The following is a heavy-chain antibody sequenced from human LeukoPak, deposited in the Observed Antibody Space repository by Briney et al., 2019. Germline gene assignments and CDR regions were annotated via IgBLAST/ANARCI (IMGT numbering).Heavy chain of an antibody. J-gene: IGHJ4*02. D-gene: IGHD6-25*01. CDR3: ARETSGPGY. Sequence: GGSLRLSRVGSLFSFVNSLMTEVGPAPARGGEWVDNIKEDASETYYVDSVRGRFTISRDNAERVVYLQMNSLRVEDTAVYYCARETSGPGYWGQGTLVTVSS. CDR1: LFSFVNSL. CDR2: IKEDASET. V-gene: IGHV3-7*01.